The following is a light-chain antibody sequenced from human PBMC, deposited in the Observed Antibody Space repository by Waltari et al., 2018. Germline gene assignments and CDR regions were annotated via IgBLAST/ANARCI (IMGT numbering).Light chain of an antibody. CDR2: RDT. CDR3: QSTDSSGDFVV. J-gene: IGLJ2*01. Sequence: SYELTQPPSVSVSPGQTARITCSGDALPHGFTSWSQQRPGQAPLLLMYRDTERPSVIPERFSGSTSGTIVTLTITGVQAEDEADYYCQSTDSSGDFVVFGGGTRLTVL. CDR1: ALPHGF. V-gene: IGLV3-25*03.